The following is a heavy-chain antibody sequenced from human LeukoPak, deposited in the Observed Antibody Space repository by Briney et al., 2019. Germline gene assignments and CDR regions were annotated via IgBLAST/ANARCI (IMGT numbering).Heavy chain of an antibody. CDR2: IYNSGST. Sequence: SQTLSLTCTVSGAPISSGDYYWSWIRQHPGKGLEWIGYIYNSGSTYYNPSLKSRITISVDTSQSQFSLKLSSVTAADTAVYFCARAYSPSSLYFDYWGQGTLVTVSS. CDR1: GAPISSGDYY. V-gene: IGHV4-31*03. J-gene: IGHJ4*02. CDR3: ARAYSPSSLYFDY. D-gene: IGHD6-6*01.